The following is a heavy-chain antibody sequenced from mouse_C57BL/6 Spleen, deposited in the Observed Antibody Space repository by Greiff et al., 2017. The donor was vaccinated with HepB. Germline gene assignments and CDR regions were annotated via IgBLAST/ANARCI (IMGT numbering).Heavy chain of an antibody. V-gene: IGHV1-64*01. CDR2: IHPNSGST. J-gene: IGHJ1*03. D-gene: IGHD1-1*01. Sequence: QVQLQQPGAELVKPGASVKLSCKASGYTFTSYWMHWVKQRPGQGLEWIGMIHPNSGSTNYNEKFKSKATLTVDKSSSTAYMQLSSLTSEDSAVYYCASSYYYGSSGYFDVWGTGTTVTVSS. CDR1: GYTFTSYW. CDR3: ASSYYYGSSGYFDV.